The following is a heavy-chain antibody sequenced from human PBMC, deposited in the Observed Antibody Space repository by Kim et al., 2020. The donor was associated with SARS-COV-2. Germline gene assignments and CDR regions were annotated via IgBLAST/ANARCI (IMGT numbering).Heavy chain of an antibody. D-gene: IGHD2-2*02. Sequence: KSRVTISVDTSKNQFSLKLSSVTAADTAVYYCARVDCSSTSCYRATVFDYWGQGTLVTVSS. CDR3: ARVDCSSTSCYRATVFDY. V-gene: IGHV4-59*01. J-gene: IGHJ4*02.